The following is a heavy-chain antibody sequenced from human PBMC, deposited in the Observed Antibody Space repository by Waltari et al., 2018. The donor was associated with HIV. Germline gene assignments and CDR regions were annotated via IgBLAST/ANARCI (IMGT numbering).Heavy chain of an antibody. Sequence: QVQLQESGAGLVKPSETLSLPCTVPGGSISSYYWSWIRQPAGKGLEWYGRSYTSGGTNDNPSLNGRVTMSVDTSKNQFSVKLSSVTGADTAVYYCAREYVLGYGMDVWRQGTTVTVSS. D-gene: IGHD3-16*01. CDR3: AREYVLGYGMDV. V-gene: IGHV4-4*07. CDR2: SYTSGGT. J-gene: IGHJ6*01. CDR1: GGSISSYY.